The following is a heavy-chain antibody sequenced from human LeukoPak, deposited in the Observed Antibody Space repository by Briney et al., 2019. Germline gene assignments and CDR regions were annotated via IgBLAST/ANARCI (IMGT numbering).Heavy chain of an antibody. CDR1: GFTFSSYA. J-gene: IGHJ4*02. V-gene: IGHV3-23*01. D-gene: IGHD2-21*02. CDR3: ATAYCGGDCYKVDY. Sequence: GGSLRLSCAASGFTFSSYAMSWVRQAPGKGLKWVSGISGSGGSTYYADSVKGRFTISRDNSKNTLYLQMNSLRAEDTAVYYCATAYCGGDCYKVDYWGQGTLVTVSS. CDR2: ISGSGGST.